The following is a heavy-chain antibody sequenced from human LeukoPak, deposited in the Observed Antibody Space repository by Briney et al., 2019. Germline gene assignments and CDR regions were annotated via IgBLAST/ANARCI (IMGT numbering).Heavy chain of an antibody. Sequence: PGGSLRLSCAASGFTFSSYSMNWVRQAPGKGLEWVSSIRSSSSYIYYADSVKGRFTISRDNAKNSLYLQMNSPRAGDTAVYYCARDRIAVAGTLLNAFDIWGQGTMVTVSS. D-gene: IGHD6-19*01. CDR2: IRSSSSYI. CDR3: ARDRIAVAGTLLNAFDI. CDR1: GFTFSSYS. V-gene: IGHV3-21*01. J-gene: IGHJ3*02.